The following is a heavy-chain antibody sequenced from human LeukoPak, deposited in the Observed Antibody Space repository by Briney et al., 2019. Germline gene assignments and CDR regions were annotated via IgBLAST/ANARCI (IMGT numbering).Heavy chain of an antibody. CDR2: ISSSGSTI. Sequence: PGGSLRLSCAASGFTFSSYEMNWVRQAPGKGLEWVSSISSSGSTIYYADSVKGRFTISRDNAKNSLYLQMNSLRAEDTALYYCVASGYDYYYYYYMDVWGKGTTVTISS. V-gene: IGHV3-48*03. CDR1: GFTFSSYE. J-gene: IGHJ6*03. D-gene: IGHD5-12*01. CDR3: VASGYDYYYYYYMDV.